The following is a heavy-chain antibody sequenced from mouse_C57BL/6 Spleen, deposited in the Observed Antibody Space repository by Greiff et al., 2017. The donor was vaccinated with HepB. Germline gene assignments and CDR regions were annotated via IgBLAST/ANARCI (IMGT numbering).Heavy chain of an antibody. CDR3: ARKITTVVAHYYAMDY. D-gene: IGHD1-1*01. V-gene: IGHV2-2*01. Sequence: VQLVESGPGLVQPSQSLSITCTVSGFSLTSYGVHWVRQSPGKGLEWLGVIWSGGSTDYNAAFISRLSISKDNSKSQVFFKMNSLQADDTAIYYCARKITTVVAHYYAMDYWGQGTSVTVSS. CDR1: GFSLTSYG. CDR2: IWSGGST. J-gene: IGHJ4*01.